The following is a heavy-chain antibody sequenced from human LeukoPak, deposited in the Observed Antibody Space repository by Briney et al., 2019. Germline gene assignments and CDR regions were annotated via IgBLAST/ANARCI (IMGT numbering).Heavy chain of an antibody. J-gene: IGHJ3*02. CDR3: ARGLNNRKSGRRFDVFEI. CDR1: GVSISTYY. V-gene: IGHV4-59*01. Sequence: SETLSLTCTVCGVSISTYYWRCIRQPPGKGLEWIGYVYYSGSTNYNPSLKSRVTISADTSKNQFSLRLRSVTAADTAVYYCARGLNNRKSGRRFDVFEIWGQGTMVTVSS. CDR2: VYYSGST. D-gene: IGHD1-14*01.